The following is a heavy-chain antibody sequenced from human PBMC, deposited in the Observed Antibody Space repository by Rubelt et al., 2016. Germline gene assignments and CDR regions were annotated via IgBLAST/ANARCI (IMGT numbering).Heavy chain of an antibody. CDR3: AKDLVFGELWWGYFDY. CDR1: GFTFSSYA. Sequence: EVQLLESGGGLVQPGGSLRLSCAASGFTFSSYAMSWVRQAPGKGLEWVSAISGSGGSTYYADSVKGRFTFSRDNFKNTLNLQMNSLRAGETAVYYCAKDLVFGELWWGYFDYWGQGTLVTVSS. D-gene: IGHD3-10*02. J-gene: IGHJ4*02. V-gene: IGHV3-23*01. CDR2: ISGSGGST.